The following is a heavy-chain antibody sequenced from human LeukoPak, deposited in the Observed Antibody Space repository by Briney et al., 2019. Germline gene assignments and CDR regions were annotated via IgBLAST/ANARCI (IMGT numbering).Heavy chain of an antibody. J-gene: IGHJ4*02. D-gene: IGHD4-23*01. CDR2: LNQDGSHK. CDR3: ARTRWPEDY. V-gene: IGHV3-7*01. Sequence: GGSLRLSCAASGFIFTEYSMSWVRQAPGKGLEWVANLNQDGSHKNYADSVKGRFTISRDNSQNSVYLQMNSLRGDDTALYYCARTRWPEDYWGQGTLVTVSS. CDR1: GFIFTEYS.